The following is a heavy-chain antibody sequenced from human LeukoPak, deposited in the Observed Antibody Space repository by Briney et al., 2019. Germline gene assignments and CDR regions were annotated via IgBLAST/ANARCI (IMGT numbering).Heavy chain of an antibody. CDR2: IIPIFGTV. V-gene: IGHV1-69*05. J-gene: IGHJ4*02. CDR1: GGTFSSYA. CDR3: ASIENSHQIDY. Sequence: SVKVSCKASGGTFSSYAISWVRQAPGQGLEWMGGIIPIFGTVNYAQKFQGRVTITTDESTSTAYMELSSLRSEDTAVYYCASIENSHQIDYWGQGTLVTVSS. D-gene: IGHD4-23*01.